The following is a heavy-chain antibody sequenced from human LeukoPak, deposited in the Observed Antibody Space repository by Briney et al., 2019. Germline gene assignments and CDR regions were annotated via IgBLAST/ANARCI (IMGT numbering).Heavy chain of an antibody. CDR3: ASSIAVSPGAFDI. V-gene: IGHV1-69*04. J-gene: IGHJ3*02. CDR1: GGTFSSYA. CDR2: IIPILGIA. D-gene: IGHD6-19*01. Sequence: SVKVSCKASGGTFSSYAISWVRQAPGQGLEWMGRIIPILGIANYAQKFQGRVTITADKTTSTAYMELSSLRSEDTAVYYCASSIAVSPGAFDIWGQGTMVTVSS.